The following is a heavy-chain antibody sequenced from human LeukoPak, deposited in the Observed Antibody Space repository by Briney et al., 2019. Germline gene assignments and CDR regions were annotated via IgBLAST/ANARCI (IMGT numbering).Heavy chain of an antibody. D-gene: IGHD1-1*01. CDR3: AREGTAGTNLNWFDP. CDR1: GGSISSYY. J-gene: IGHJ5*02. Sequence: SETLSLTCTVSGGSISSYYWSWIRQPPGKGLEWIGYISYSGSTNFNPSLKSRVTISVDTSKNQFSLKLSSVTAADTAVYYRAREGTAGTNLNWFDPWGQGTLVTVSS. V-gene: IGHV4-59*01. CDR2: ISYSGST.